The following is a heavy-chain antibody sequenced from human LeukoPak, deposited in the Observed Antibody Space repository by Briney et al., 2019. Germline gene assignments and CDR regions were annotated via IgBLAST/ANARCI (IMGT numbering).Heavy chain of an antibody. D-gene: IGHD3-16*01. CDR3: AKNLGPFDV. V-gene: IGHV3-23*01. J-gene: IGHJ3*01. Sequence: PGGSLRLSSAASGFTFNDFAMTWVRQAPGKGLEWVSSIGDAGTYYADSVKGRFTISRDNSKNMLYLQLNSLRAGDTAMYYCAKNLGPFDVRGQGTMVTVSS. CDR1: GFTFNDFA. CDR2: IGDAGT.